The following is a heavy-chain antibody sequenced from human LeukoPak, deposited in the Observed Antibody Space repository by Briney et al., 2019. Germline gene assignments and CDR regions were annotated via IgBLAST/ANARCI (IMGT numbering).Heavy chain of an antibody. Sequence: TGGPLRLSCAASGFTFSKYAMSWVRQAPGKGLEWVSGISDSGGSTCHADSVKGRFTISRDNSKNTLYLQMNSLRAEDTAIYYCAKDGGSRYCSSAGCDPFRYWGQGTLVTVSS. J-gene: IGHJ4*02. CDR1: GFTFSKYA. D-gene: IGHD2-2*01. CDR3: AKDGGSRYCSSAGCDPFRY. CDR2: ISDSGGST. V-gene: IGHV3-23*01.